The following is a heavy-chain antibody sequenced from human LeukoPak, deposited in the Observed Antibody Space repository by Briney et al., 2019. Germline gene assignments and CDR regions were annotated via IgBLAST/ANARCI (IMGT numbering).Heavy chain of an antibody. CDR1: GFTFSSYA. Sequence: GGSLRLSCAASGFTFSSYAMSWARQAPGKGLQWVSSISGTGDNTYYADSVKGRFTISRDSSKNTLYLQINSLRAEDTAVYYCAKALNRVLRPLRFDNWGLGTLVTVSS. D-gene: IGHD1-1*01. J-gene: IGHJ4*02. V-gene: IGHV3-23*01. CDR3: AKALNRVLRPLRFDN. CDR2: ISGTGDNT.